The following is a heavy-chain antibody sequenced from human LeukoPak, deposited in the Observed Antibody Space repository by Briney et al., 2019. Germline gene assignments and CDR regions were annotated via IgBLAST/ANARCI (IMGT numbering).Heavy chain of an antibody. CDR2: IKQDGSEK. CDR1: GFIFSSYW. V-gene: IGHV3-7*01. J-gene: IGHJ4*02. CDR3: VRGVSPPYCSSTSCYSTQYFDY. D-gene: IGHD2-2*01. Sequence: GGSLRLSCAASGFIFSSYWMTWVRQAPGKGLEWVANIKQDGSEKYYVDSVKGRFTISRDNAKNSLYLQMNSLRAEDTAVYYCVRGVSPPYCSSTSCYSTQYFDYWGQGTLVTVSS.